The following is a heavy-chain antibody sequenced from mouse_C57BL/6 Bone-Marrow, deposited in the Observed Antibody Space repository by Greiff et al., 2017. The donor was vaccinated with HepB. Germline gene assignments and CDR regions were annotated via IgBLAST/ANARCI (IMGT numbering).Heavy chain of an antibody. J-gene: IGHJ1*03. Sequence: VQLKESGAELARPGASVKLSCKASGYTFTSYGISWVKQRTGQGLEWIGEIYPRSGNTYYNEKFKGKATLTADKSSSTAYMELRSLTSEDSAVYFCARKITTVVSNWYFDVWGTGTTVTVSS. CDR2: IYPRSGNT. D-gene: IGHD1-1*01. CDR1: GYTFTSYG. V-gene: IGHV1-81*01. CDR3: ARKITTVVSNWYFDV.